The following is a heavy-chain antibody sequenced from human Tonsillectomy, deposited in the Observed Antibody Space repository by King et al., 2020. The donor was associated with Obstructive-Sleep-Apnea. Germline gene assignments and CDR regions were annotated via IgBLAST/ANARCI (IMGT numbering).Heavy chain of an antibody. CDR1: GFTFSRYG. CDR2: IRYDGNNI. Sequence: QLVQSGGGVVQPGRSLRLSCAASGFTFSRYGMHWVRQAPGKGLEWVAVIRYDGNNIYYADSVRGRFTISRDNSKNTLYLQMSGLRAEDTAVYYCAKDXXREYFDXXAXXIXXQGTMVTVSS. J-gene: IGHJ3*02. CDR3: AKDXXREYFDXXAXXI. D-gene: IGHD3-9*01. V-gene: IGHV3-33*06.